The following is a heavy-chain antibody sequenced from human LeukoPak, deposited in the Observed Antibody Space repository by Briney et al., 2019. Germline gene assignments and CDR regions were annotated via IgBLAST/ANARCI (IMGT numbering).Heavy chain of an antibody. D-gene: IGHD3-10*01. Sequence: ASETLSLTCAVSGGSISSSNWWSWVRQPPGKGLEWIGEIYHSGSTNYNPSLKSRVTISVDKSKNQFSLKLSSVTAADTAVYYCASYGSGSYYYGMGVRGKGTTVTVSS. V-gene: IGHV4-4*02. CDR2: IYHSGST. J-gene: IGHJ6*04. CDR3: ASYGSGSYYYGMGV. CDR1: GGSISSSNW.